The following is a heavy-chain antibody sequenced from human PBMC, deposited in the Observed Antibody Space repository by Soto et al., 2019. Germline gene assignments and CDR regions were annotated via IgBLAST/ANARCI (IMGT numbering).Heavy chain of an antibody. Sequence: QLQLLESGPGLVKPSETLSLTCTVSGGSVSNNSYYWGWIRQPPGKRLEWIGSVYYSGSAYYNPSLKSRLTISVDTSMNHFSLKLSSVTAADTAMYYCARRPLVRGIIPYYFDYWGQGTLVTVSS. V-gene: IGHV4-39*02. CDR3: ARRPLVRGIIPYYFDY. CDR2: VYYSGSA. J-gene: IGHJ4*02. CDR1: GGSVSNNSYY. D-gene: IGHD3-10*01.